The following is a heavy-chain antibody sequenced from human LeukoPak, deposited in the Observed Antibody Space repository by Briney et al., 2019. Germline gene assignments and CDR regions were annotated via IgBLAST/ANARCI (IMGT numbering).Heavy chain of an antibody. CDR2: IYYSGST. D-gene: IGHD2-15*01. V-gene: IGHV4-61*08. Sequence: PSETLSLTCTVSGGSISSGGYYWSWIRQHPGKGLEWIGYIYYSGSTNYNPSLKSRVTISIDTSKNQFPLKLSSVTAADTAVYYCARHYPIVLRGGGFYYAMDVWGQGTTVTVSS. CDR3: ARHYPIVLRGGGFYYAMDV. J-gene: IGHJ6*02. CDR1: GGSISSGGYY.